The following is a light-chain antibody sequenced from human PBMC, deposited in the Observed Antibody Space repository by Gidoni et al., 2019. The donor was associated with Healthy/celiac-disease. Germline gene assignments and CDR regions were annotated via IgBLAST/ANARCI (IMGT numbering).Light chain of an antibody. CDR1: QSVSSY. J-gene: IGKJ1*01. V-gene: IGKV3-11*01. CDR2: DAS. Sequence: EIVLTQSPATLSLSPGERATLSCRASQSVSSYLAWYQQKPGQAPRLLIYDASNRATGIPARFSGSGSGTDFRLTISSLEPEDFAVYYCQQRSNWPRTFXHXTKVEIK. CDR3: QQRSNWPRT.